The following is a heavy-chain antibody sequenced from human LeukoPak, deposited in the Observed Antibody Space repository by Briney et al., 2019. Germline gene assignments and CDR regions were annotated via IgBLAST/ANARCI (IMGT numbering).Heavy chain of an antibody. V-gene: IGHV3-23*01. Sequence: GGSLRLSCAASGFTLHSYGMNWVRQAPGKGLEWVSSISGSGHSTYYADSVKGRFTISRDTSKNTLYVQMNSLRAEDTAIYYCAKGGQWDLPSHFDFWGQGMLVTVSS. J-gene: IGHJ4*02. D-gene: IGHD1-26*01. CDR3: AKGGQWDLPSHFDF. CDR1: GFTLHSYG. CDR2: ISGSGHST.